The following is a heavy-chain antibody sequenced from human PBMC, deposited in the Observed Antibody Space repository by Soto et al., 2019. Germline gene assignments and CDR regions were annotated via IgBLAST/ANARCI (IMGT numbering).Heavy chain of an antibody. CDR3: TRRRDWTAMAPLDY. CDR1: GFIFSDSA. CDR2: IRSKVNTYAT. Sequence: EVQLVESGGGLVQPGGSLRLSCAASGFIFSDSAIHWVRQASGKGLEWVGRIRSKVNTYATIYAASVKGRFTISRDDSMNTTYLQMSSLKTEDTAIYYCTRRRDWTAMAPLDYWGQGTLVTVSS. D-gene: IGHD5-18*01. J-gene: IGHJ4*02. V-gene: IGHV3-73*02.